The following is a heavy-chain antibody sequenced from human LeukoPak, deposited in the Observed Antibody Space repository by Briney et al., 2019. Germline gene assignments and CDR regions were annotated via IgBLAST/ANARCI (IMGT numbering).Heavy chain of an antibody. Sequence: GGSLRLSCAASGFTVSSNYMTWVRQAPGKGLAWVSVIYSGGSTYYADSVKGRFTISRGNSKDTLYLQMSSLRPEVTAVYYCVKTMVTFGGLIRTDAFDIWGQGTMVTVSS. J-gene: IGHJ3*02. CDR1: GFTVSSNY. D-gene: IGHD3-16*01. V-gene: IGHV3-53*05. CDR3: VKTMVTFGGLIRTDAFDI. CDR2: IYSGGST.